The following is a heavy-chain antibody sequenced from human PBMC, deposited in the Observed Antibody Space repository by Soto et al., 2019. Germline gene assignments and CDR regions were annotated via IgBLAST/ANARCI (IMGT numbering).Heavy chain of an antibody. CDR3: ARRDWAYNWFDP. V-gene: IGHV4-59*01. D-gene: IGHD2-21*01. Sequence: SETLSLTCTVSGGSISSYYWSWIRQPPGKGLEWIGYIYYSGSTNYNPSLKSRVTISVDTSKNQFSLKLSSVTAADTAVYYCARRDWAYNWFDPWGQGTLVTVSS. CDR2: IYYSGST. CDR1: GGSISSYY. J-gene: IGHJ5*02.